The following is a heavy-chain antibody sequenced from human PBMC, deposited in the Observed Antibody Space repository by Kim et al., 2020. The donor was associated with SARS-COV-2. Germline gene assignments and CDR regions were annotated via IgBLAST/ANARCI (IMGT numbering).Heavy chain of an antibody. D-gene: IGHD6-13*01. CDR3: VRVAVRASSWYYFDS. V-gene: IGHV3-11*05. J-gene: IGHJ4*02. CDR2: ISSSGSYT. Sequence: GGSLRLSCAASGIDFSYYYMSWIRQAPGKGLEWVSYISSSGSYTKYADSLKGRFTISRDNAENSLYLEMDSLRPEDTAVYYCVRVAVRASSWYYFDSWGQGTLVTVSA. CDR1: GIDFSYYY.